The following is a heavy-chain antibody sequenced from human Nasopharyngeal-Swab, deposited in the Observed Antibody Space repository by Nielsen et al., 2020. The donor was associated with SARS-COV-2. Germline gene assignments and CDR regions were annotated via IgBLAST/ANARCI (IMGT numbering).Heavy chain of an antibody. CDR1: GGSISSYY. D-gene: IGHD2-21*01. V-gene: IGHV4-59*01. Sequence: SETLPLTCTVSGGSISSYYWSWIRQPPGKGLEWIGYIYYSGSTNYNPSLKSRVTISVDTSKNQFSLKLSSVTAADTAVYYCAREAPQIARDYSYYAMDVWGQGTTVTVSS. J-gene: IGHJ6*02. CDR3: AREAPQIARDYSYYAMDV. CDR2: IYYSGST.